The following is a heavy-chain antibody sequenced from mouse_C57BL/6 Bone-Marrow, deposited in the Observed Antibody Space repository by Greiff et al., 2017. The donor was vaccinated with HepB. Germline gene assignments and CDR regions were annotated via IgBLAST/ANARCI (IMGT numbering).Heavy chain of an antibody. D-gene: IGHD1-1*01. Sequence: DVQLQESGPGLAKPSQTLSLTCSVTGYSITSDYWNWIRKFPGNKLEYMGYISYSGSTYYNPSLKSRISITRDTSKNQYYLQLNSVTTEDTATYYCARFYYYGSSLTYWYFDVWGTGTTVTVSS. CDR1: GYSITSDY. CDR2: ISYSGST. V-gene: IGHV3-8*01. J-gene: IGHJ1*03. CDR3: ARFYYYGSSLTYWYFDV.